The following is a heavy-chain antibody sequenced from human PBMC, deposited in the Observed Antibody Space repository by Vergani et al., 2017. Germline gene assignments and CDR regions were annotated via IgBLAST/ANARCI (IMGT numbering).Heavy chain of an antibody. CDR3: ARGRQWRLTEYLYGKDV. V-gene: IGHV7-4-1*02. J-gene: IGHJ6*02. Sequence: QVQLLQSGSELKKPGASVRISCEASGYTFTKYPLIWVRQAPGQGLEFMGWINTNSGNPTYAPGFTGRFVFSLDTSVSTAYLQISGLKAEDSAVYYCARGRQWRLTEYLYGKDVWGQGTTVTVSS. CDR1: GYTFTKYP. D-gene: IGHD6-19*01. CDR2: INTNSGNP.